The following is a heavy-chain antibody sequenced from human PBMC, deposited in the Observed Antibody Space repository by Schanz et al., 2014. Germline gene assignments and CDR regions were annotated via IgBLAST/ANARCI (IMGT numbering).Heavy chain of an antibody. V-gene: IGHV3-23*04. Sequence: EVQLVESGGDLVQPGGSLRLSCSASGFTFSTFAMHWVRQAPGKGLEWVSAISGSGGSTYYADSVKGRFTISRDNFKGALYLQMSSLRAEDTAVYYCAKSLESCPGGRCSRGYFDYWRQGTLVTVSS. CDR2: ISGSGGST. CDR1: GFTFSTFA. CDR3: AKSLESCPGGRCSRGYFDY. D-gene: IGHD2-8*02. J-gene: IGHJ4*02.